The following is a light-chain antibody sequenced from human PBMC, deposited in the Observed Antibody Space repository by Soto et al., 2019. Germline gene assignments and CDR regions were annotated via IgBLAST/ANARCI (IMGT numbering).Light chain of an antibody. Sequence: QSALTQPASVSGSPGQSITISCTGTSSDIGYYNYVSWYQQHPGKAPKLMIFEVSNRPSGVSNRFSGSKSGNTASLTISGLQAEEEADYYCTSYTTSIPYVFGTGTKLTVL. CDR1: SSDIGYYNY. J-gene: IGLJ1*01. CDR2: EVS. V-gene: IGLV2-14*01. CDR3: TSYTTSIPYV.